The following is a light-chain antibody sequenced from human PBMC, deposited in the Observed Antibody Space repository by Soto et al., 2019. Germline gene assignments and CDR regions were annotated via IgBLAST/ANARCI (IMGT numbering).Light chain of an antibody. CDR1: QSSSAW. V-gene: IGKV1-5*03. Sequence: DIQMTQSPSSLSGSVGDRPRFNCRASQSSSAWLAWYQQKPGKAPRLLFYKASSLEIGVPSRFSGSGSGTEFTLTISSLQPDDVATYYCQQYNDYSWTFGQGTKVDIK. CDR3: QQYNDYSWT. J-gene: IGKJ1*01. CDR2: KAS.